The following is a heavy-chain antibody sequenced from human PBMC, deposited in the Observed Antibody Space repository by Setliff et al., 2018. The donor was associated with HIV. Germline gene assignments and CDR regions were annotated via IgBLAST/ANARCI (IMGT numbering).Heavy chain of an antibody. Sequence: PSETLSLTCTVSGGSIRSGNYYWSWIRQPPGKGLEWIGYIYDSGRTYYNPSLKSRVTISVDTSKNQFSLKLSSVTAVDTAVYYCARDRENYYDSTGAFDIWGQGTMVTVSS. CDR2: IYDSGRT. V-gene: IGHV4-30-4*08. D-gene: IGHD3-22*01. CDR1: GGSIRSGNYY. CDR3: ARDRENYYDSTGAFDI. J-gene: IGHJ3*02.